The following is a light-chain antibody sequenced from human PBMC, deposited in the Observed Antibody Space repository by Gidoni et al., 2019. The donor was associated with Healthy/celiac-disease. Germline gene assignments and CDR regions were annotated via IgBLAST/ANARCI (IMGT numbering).Light chain of an antibody. V-gene: IGLV2-14*01. CDR1: SMDVGGYNY. CDR2: EVS. J-gene: IGLJ1*01. CDR3: SSYTSSSTLYV. Sequence: QSALTQPDSVSGSPGQSIPISCTGTSMDVGGYNYVSWYQQHPGKAPKLMIYEVSNRPSGVSTRFSGSKSCNTASLTISGLQAEDESDYYCSSYTSSSTLYVFGTGTKVTVL.